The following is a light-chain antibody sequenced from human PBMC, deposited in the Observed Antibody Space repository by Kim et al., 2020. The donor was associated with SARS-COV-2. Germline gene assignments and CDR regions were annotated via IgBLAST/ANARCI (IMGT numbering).Light chain of an antibody. V-gene: IGKV2-28*01. CDR2: LAS. Sequence: PASIYWRSSQSLLNSNGYNYVDWYGQKPGQSPQLVISLASIRASGVPDRFSGSGSGTDYTLKISRVETEDVGVYYCMQSLQTPLTFGGGTKVDIK. J-gene: IGKJ4*01. CDR1: QSLLNSNGYNY. CDR3: MQSLQTPLT.